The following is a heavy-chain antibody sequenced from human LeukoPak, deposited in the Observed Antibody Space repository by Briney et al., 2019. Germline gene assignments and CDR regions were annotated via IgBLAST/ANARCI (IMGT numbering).Heavy chain of an antibody. CDR2: IYSTGST. J-gene: IGHJ4*02. CDR1: GGSISNYY. Sequence: PSETLSLTCSVSGGSISNYYWSWIRQPPGKGLEWIGYIYSTGSTNYNPSLKSRLTFSVDTSKNQFSLKLSSVTAADMAVYYCAGGRGQLAPFDYWGQGTLVTVSS. D-gene: IGHD5-24*01. V-gene: IGHV4-59*12. CDR3: AGGRGQLAPFDY.